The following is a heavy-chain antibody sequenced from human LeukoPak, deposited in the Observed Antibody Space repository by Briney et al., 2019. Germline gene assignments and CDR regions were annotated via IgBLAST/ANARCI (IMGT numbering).Heavy chain of an antibody. Sequence: PGGSLRLSCEASGFRFGGFWMNWVRQAPGKGPERVANINQDGSEKLYVDSVKGRFTISRDNAKNSLYLQMNSLRVEDTVVYYCTRDVREAYDIWGHGTMVTVSS. V-gene: IGHV3-7*01. D-gene: IGHD3-16*01. J-gene: IGHJ3*02. CDR2: INQDGSEK. CDR3: TRDVREAYDI. CDR1: GFRFGGFW.